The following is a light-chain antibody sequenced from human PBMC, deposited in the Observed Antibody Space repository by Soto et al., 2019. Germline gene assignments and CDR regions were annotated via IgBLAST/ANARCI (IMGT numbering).Light chain of an antibody. CDR1: QSISSF. J-gene: IGKJ3*01. Sequence: DIQMTQSPSSLSASVGDRVTITCRASQSISSFLNWYQQKPGKAPKLLLYAASSLQSGVPSRFSGGGSGTDFTLTISSLQPEDFSNYNWQQSYNTPTPLGPG. CDR3: QQSYNTPTP. CDR2: AAS. V-gene: IGKV1-39*01.